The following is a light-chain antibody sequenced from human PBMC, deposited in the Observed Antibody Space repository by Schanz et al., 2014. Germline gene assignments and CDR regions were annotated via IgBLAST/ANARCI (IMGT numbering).Light chain of an antibody. CDR3: QQLNSYPPT. Sequence: EIVLTQSPGTLSLSPGERATLSCRASQSVSSSYLAWYQQKPGQPPRLLIYDASNRATGIPARFSGSGSGTDFTLTISSLQPEDFATYYCQQLNSYPPTFGGGTKVEIK. J-gene: IGKJ4*01. CDR2: DAS. V-gene: IGKV3-20*01. CDR1: QSVSSSY.